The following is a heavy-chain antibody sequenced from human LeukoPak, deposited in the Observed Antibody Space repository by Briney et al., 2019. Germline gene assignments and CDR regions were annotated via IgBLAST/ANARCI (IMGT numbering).Heavy chain of an antibody. J-gene: IGHJ6*02. V-gene: IGHV7-4-1*02. Sequence: ASVKVSCKASGYTFTSYAMNWVRRAPGQGLEWMGWINTNTGNPTYAQGFTGRFVFSLDTSVSTAYLQISSLKAEDTAVYYCAREGLSGSPYYYYYYGMDVWGQGTTVTVSS. CDR1: GYTFTSYA. D-gene: IGHD1-26*01. CDR3: AREGLSGSPYYYYYYGMDV. CDR2: INTNTGNP.